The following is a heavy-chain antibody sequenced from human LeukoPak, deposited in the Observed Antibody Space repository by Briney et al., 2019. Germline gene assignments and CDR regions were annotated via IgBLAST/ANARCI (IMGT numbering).Heavy chain of an antibody. CDR1: GYMFIDYY. CDR2: MNPNNGDT. J-gene: IGHJ4*02. D-gene: IGHD1-26*01. CDR3: ATPLKGVGGRDY. V-gene: IGHV1-2*02. Sequence: ASVKVSCKASGYMFIDYYIHWVRRAPGQGLEWMGWMNPNNGDTNYAQKFQGRVTMTRDTSISTAYTELSSLRSDDTAVYYCATPLKGVGGRDYWGQGTLVTVSS.